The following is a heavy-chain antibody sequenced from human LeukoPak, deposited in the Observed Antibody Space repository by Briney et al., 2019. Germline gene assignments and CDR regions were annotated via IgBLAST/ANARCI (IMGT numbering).Heavy chain of an antibody. CDR1: GFTFSSYA. CDR2: ISYDGSNK. Sequence: PGRSLRLSCAASGFTFSSYAMHWVRQAPGKGLEWVAVISYDGSNKYYADSVKGRFTISRDNSKNPLYLQMNSLRAEDTAVYYCARDGGRAIVVVPAARGYVDYWGQGTLVTVSS. J-gene: IGHJ4*02. CDR3: ARDGGRAIVVVPAARGYVDY. D-gene: IGHD2-2*01. V-gene: IGHV3-30-3*01.